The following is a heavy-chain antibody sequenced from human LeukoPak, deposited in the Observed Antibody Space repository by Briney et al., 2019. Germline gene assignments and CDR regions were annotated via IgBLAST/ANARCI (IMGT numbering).Heavy chain of an antibody. CDR2: IYYSGST. J-gene: IGHJ3*02. CDR3: AREKVGATSDAFDI. D-gene: IGHD1-26*01. CDR1: GGSISSYY. V-gene: IGHV4-59*08. Sequence: SSETLSLTCTVSGGSISSYYWSWIRQPPGKGLEWIGYIYYSGSTNYNPSLKSRVTISVDTSKNQFSLKLSSVTAADTAVYYCAREKVGATSDAFDIWGQGTMVTVSS.